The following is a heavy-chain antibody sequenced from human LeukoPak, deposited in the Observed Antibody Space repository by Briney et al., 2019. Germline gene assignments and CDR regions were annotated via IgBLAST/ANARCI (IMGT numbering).Heavy chain of an antibody. V-gene: IGHV3-74*01. CDR2: INGDGSDT. Sequence: PGGSLRLSCAASGFTFSGYWMHWARQSPGNGLVWVSCINGDGSDTRYADSVKGRFTISRDNAKNTLYLQMNSLRVEDTAVYYCARDPRNKGFDPWGQGTLVTVAS. CDR1: GFTFSGYW. D-gene: IGHD1/OR15-1a*01. CDR3: ARDPRNKGFDP. J-gene: IGHJ5*02.